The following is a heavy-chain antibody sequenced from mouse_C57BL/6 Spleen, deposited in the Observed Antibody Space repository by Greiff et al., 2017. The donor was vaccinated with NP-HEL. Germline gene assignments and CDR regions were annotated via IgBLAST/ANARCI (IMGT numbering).Heavy chain of an antibody. CDR2: INPNYGTT. Sequence: EVKVVESGPELVKPGASVKISCKASGYSFTDYNMNWVKQSNGKSLEWIGVINPNYGTTSYNQKFKGKATLTVDQSSSTAYMQLNSLTSEDSAVYYCARSRELGPYFDYWGQGTTLTVSS. CDR1: GYSFTDYN. CDR3: ARSRELGPYFDY. D-gene: IGHD4-1*01. J-gene: IGHJ2*01. V-gene: IGHV1-39*01.